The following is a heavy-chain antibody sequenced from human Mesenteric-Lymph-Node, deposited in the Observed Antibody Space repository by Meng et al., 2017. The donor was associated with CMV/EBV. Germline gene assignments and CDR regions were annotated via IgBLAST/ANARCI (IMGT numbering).Heavy chain of an antibody. CDR2: ISYDGSNK. D-gene: IGHD4-11*01. V-gene: IGHV3-30*04. CDR1: GFTFSSYA. CDR3: AKDLSNYKYYFYGLDV. J-gene: IGHJ6*02. Sequence: GESLKISCAASGFTFSSYAMHWVRQAPGKGLEWVAVISYDGSNKYYADSVKGRFTISRDNSKNTLYVQMSSLRAEDTTIYYCAKDLSNYKYYFYGLDVWGQGTTVTVSS.